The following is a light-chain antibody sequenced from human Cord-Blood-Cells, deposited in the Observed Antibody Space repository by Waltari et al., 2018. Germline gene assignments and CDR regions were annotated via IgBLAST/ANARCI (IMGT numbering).Light chain of an antibody. Sequence: DIVLSLSPATLSVSPGERATLPSRASQSVSSNLAWYQQTPGQAPRLLISGASTRATGIPARFSCSWSGTEFTLNISSLQSEDCAVYYCQQYNNWPPYTFGQGTKLEIK. J-gene: IGKJ2*01. V-gene: IGKV3-15*01. CDR3: QQYNNWPPYT. CDR1: QSVSSN. CDR2: GAS.